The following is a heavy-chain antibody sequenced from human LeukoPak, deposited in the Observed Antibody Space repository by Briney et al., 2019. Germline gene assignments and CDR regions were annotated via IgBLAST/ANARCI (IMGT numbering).Heavy chain of an antibody. J-gene: IGHJ3*02. CDR2: IIPIFGTA. CDR3: ARDRVDCSSTSCYPDAFDI. D-gene: IGHD2-2*01. CDR1: GGTFSSYA. V-gene: IGHV1-69*05. Sequence: GASVKASCKASGGTFSSYAISWVRQAPGQGLEWMGGIIPIFGTANYAQKFQGRVTITTDESTSTAYMELNSLRSEDTAVYYCARDRVDCSSTSCYPDAFDIWGQGTMVTVSS.